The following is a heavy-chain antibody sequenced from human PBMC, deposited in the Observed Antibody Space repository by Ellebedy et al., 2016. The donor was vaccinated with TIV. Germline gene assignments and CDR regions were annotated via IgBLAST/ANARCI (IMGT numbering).Heavy chain of an antibody. CDR1: GYTFTSYA. V-gene: IGHV1-3*01. J-gene: IGHJ4*02. Sequence: ASVKVSXKASGYTFTSYAMHWVRQAPGQRLEWMGWINAGNGNTKYSQKFQGRVTITRDTSASTAYMELSSLRSEDTAVYYCARGRDYGSGSYADYWGQGTLVTVSS. D-gene: IGHD3-10*01. CDR3: ARGRDYGSGSYADY. CDR2: INAGNGNT.